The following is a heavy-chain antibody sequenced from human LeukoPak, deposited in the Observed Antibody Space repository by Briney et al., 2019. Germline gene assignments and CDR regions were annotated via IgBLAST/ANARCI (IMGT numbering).Heavy chain of an antibody. CDR3: AKGVHSAIVVARGLEGADY. D-gene: IGHD3-22*01. CDR2: ISYDGSNK. Sequence: SGGSLRLSCAASGFTFSSYGMHWVRQAPGKGLEWVAVISYDGSNKYYADSVKGRFTISRDNSKNTLYLQMNSLRPEDTAVYYCAKGVHSAIVVARGLEGADYWGQGTRVTVSS. J-gene: IGHJ4*02. CDR1: GFTFSSYG. V-gene: IGHV3-30*18.